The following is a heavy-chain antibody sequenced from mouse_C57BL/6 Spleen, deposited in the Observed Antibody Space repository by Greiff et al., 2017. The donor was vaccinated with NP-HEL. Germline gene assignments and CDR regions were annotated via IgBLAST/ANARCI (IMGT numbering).Heavy chain of an antibody. CDR2: INPNNGGT. D-gene: IGHD1-1*01. Sequence: VQLQQSGPELVKPGASVKMSCKASGYTFTDYNMHWVKQSHGKSLEWIGYINPNNGGTSYNQKFKGKATLTVNKSSSTAYMELRSLTSEDSAVYYCARRYYYGSRAWFAYWGQGTLVTVSA. CDR1: GYTFTDYN. J-gene: IGHJ3*01. V-gene: IGHV1-22*01. CDR3: ARRYYYGSRAWFAY.